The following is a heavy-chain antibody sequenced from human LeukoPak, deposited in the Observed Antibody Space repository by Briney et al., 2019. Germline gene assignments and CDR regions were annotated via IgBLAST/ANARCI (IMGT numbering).Heavy chain of an antibody. Sequence: SETLSLTCSVSGYSTSSAYYWGWIRQPPGKGLEWIGTMYHSGSTNYNPSLKSRVTISVDTSKNQFSLKLSSVTAADTAVYFCARGFRGDNFDYWGQGTLVTVSS. D-gene: IGHD7-27*01. V-gene: IGHV4-38-2*02. J-gene: IGHJ4*02. CDR2: MYHSGST. CDR3: ARGFRGDNFDY. CDR1: GYSTSSAYY.